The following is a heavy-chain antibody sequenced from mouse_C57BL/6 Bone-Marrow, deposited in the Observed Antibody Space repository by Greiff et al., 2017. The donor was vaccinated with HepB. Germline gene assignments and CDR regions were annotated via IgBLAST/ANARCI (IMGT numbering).Heavy chain of an antibody. CDR3: ARTPLTTGY. D-gene: IGHD1-1*01. CDR2: ISPRSGNT. J-gene: IGHJ2*01. V-gene: IGHV1-81*01. CDR1: GSHFTSYG. Sequence: QVQLQQSGAELARPGASVKLSCKASGSHFTSYGISWVKQRTGQGLEWIGEISPRSGNTYYNEKFKGKATLTADKSSSTAYMELRSLTSEDSAVYVCARTPLTTGYWGQGTTLTVSS.